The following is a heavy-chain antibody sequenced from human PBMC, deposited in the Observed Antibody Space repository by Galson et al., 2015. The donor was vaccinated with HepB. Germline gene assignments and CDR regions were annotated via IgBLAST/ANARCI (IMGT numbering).Heavy chain of an antibody. CDR3: AKDLVDTAMVVDY. Sequence: SLRLSCAASGFTFSSYGMHWVRQAPGKGLEWVAFIRYDGSNKYYADSVKGRFTISRDNSKNTLYLQMNSLRAEDTAVYYCAKDLVDTAMVVDYWSQGTLVTVSS. CDR1: GFTFSSYG. CDR2: IRYDGSNK. V-gene: IGHV3-30*02. D-gene: IGHD5-18*01. J-gene: IGHJ4*02.